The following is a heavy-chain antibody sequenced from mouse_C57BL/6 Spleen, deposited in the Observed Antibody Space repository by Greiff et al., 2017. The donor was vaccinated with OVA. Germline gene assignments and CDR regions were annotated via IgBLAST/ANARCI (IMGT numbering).Heavy chain of an antibody. CDR2: IHPNSGST. D-gene: IGHD1-1*01. Sequence: QVQLQQPGAELVKPGASVTLSCKASGYTFTSYWMHWVKQRPGQGLEWIGMIHPNSGSTNYNEKFKSKATLTVDKSSSTAYMQLSSLTSADSAVYYCVPTVVARAMDYWGQGTSVTVSS. V-gene: IGHV1-64*01. CDR1: GYTFTSYW. CDR3: VPTVVARAMDY. J-gene: IGHJ4*01.